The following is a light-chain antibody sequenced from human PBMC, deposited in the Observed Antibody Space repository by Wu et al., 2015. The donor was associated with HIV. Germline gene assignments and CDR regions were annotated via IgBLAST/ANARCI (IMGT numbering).Light chain of an antibody. J-gene: IGKJ3*01. CDR2: GAS. V-gene: IGKV3-20*01. CDR1: QTVSNNY. Sequence: EIVLTQSPGTLSLSPGERATLSCRASQTVSNNYLAWYEQKPGQAPRLLMYGASNRATGIPDRFSGSGSGTDFTLTISRLEPEDFAVYYCQQYGSSPLFTFGPGTKVDIK. CDR3: QQYGSSPLFT.